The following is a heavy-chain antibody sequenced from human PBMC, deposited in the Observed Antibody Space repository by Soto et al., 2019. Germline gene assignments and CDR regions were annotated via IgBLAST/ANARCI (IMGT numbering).Heavy chain of an antibody. V-gene: IGHV4-30-4*01. CDR2: ISYSGST. D-gene: IGHD6-13*01. Sequence: PSETLSLTCTVSGGSISSGDYYWTWIHQPPGKGLEWIGYISYSGSTDYNPSLKSRVTISVDPSKSQFSLKLSSVTAADTAVYYCARELRGYSSSWFGDWFDPWGQGTLVTVSS. J-gene: IGHJ5*02. CDR1: GGSISSGDYY. CDR3: ARELRGYSSSWFGDWFDP.